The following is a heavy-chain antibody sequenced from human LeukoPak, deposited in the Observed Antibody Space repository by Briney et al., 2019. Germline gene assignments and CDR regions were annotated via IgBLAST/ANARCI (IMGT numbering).Heavy chain of an antibody. CDR1: GYTFTVYY. CDR2: ISAYNGNT. Sequence: ASVKVSCKASGYTFTVYYMHWVRQAPGQGLEWMGWISAYNGNTNYAQKLQGRVTMTTDTSTSTAYMELRSLRSDDTAVYYCAGDSSGYYKDYWYFDLWGRGTLVTVSS. CDR3: AGDSSGYYKDYWYFDL. D-gene: IGHD3-22*01. V-gene: IGHV1-18*04. J-gene: IGHJ2*01.